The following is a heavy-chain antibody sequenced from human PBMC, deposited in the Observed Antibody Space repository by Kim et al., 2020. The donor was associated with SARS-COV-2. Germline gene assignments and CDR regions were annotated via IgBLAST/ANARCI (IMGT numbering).Heavy chain of an antibody. J-gene: IGHJ4*02. Sequence: ASVKVSCKASGYTFTSYAMHCVRQAPGQRLEWMGWINAGNGNTKYSQKFQGRVTITRDTSASTAYMELSSLRSEDTAVYYCARDSPGSSGYLMEFHYWGQGNLDTVSS. CDR2: INAGNGNT. V-gene: IGHV1-3*01. D-gene: IGHD3-22*01. CDR3: ARDSPGSSGYLMEFHY. CDR1: GYTFTSYA.